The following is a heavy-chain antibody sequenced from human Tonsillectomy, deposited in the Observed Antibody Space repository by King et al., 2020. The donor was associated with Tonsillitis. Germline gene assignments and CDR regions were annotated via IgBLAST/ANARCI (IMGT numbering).Heavy chain of an antibody. V-gene: IGHV4-39*07. CDR3: ARRKIVGATFDY. CDR2: IYYSGST. CDR1: GGSISSSSYY. D-gene: IGHD1-26*01. Sequence: QLQESGPGLVKPSETLSLTCTVSGGSISSSSYYWGWIRQPPGKGLEWIGSIYYSGSTYYNPSLKSRVTISVDTSKNQFSLKLSSVTAADTAMYYCARRKIVGATFDYWGQGTLVTVSS. J-gene: IGHJ4*02.